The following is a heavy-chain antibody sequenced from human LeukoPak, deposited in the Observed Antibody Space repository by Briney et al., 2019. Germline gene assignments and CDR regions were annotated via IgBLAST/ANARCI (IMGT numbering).Heavy chain of an antibody. CDR1: GYTFTSYY. Sequence: ASVKVSCKASGYTFTSYYMHWVRRAPGQGLEWMGIINPSGGSTSYAQKFRGRVTMTRDTSTSTVYMELSSLRSEDTAVYYCARGGSHIVVVTAPDYWGQGTLVTVSS. D-gene: IGHD2-21*02. V-gene: IGHV1-46*01. J-gene: IGHJ4*02. CDR3: ARGGSHIVVVTAPDY. CDR2: INPSGGST.